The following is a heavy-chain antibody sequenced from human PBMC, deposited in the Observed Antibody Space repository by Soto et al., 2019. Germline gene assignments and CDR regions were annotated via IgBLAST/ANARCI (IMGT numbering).Heavy chain of an antibody. CDR1: GFTFSSYV. CDR3: AREDSYDSRGYPLDY. D-gene: IGHD3-22*01. J-gene: IGHJ4*02. V-gene: IGHV3-33*01. Sequence: GGSLRLSCAASGFTFSSYVMHWVRQAPGKGLEWVAVIWSDGSNKYYADSVKGRFTISRDNSKHRLYLQMNSLRAEDTAVYFCAREDSYDSRGYPLDYWGQGTLVTVSS. CDR2: IWSDGSNK.